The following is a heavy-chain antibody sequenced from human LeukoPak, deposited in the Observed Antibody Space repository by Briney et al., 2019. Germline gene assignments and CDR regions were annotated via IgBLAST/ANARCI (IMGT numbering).Heavy chain of an antibody. CDR2: ILYTGTT. D-gene: IGHD2-15*01. Sequence: SETLSLTCIVSGGSISISRYSWGWIRQPPGKGLEWIGNILYTGTTFYNPSLKSRVTISVDTSENQFSLKLSSVTAADTAVYYCARLDPVADDDYWGQGTLVTVSS. CDR1: GGSISISRYS. V-gene: IGHV4-39*01. CDR3: ARLDPVADDDY. J-gene: IGHJ4*02.